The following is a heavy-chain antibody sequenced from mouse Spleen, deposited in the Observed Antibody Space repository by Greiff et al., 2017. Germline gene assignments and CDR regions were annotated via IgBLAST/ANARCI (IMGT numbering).Heavy chain of an antibody. J-gene: IGHJ2*01. Sequence: EVKVVESGGGLVKPGGSLKLSCAASGFTFSSYAMSWVRQTPEKRLEWVATISSGGSYIYYPDSVKGRSTFSRDNAKNTLYLQMSSLRSEDTSMYYCARRYDYDRYFDYWGQGTTPTVSS. CDR2: ISSGGSYI. CDR3: ARRYDYDRYFDY. V-gene: IGHV5-9-1*01. CDR1: GFTFSSYA. D-gene: IGHD2-4*01.